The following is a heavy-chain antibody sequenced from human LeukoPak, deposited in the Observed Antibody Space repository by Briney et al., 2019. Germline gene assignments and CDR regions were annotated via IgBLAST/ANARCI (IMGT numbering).Heavy chain of an antibody. CDR3: ATYYDFWSGYKHGNNWFDP. J-gene: IGHJ5*02. Sequence: ASVKVSCKASGYTFTGYYMHWVRQAPGQGLEWMGWINPNSGGTNYAQKFQGRVTMTRDTSISTAYMELSRLRSDDTAVYYCATYYDFWSGYKHGNNWFDPWGQGTLVTVSS. CDR1: GYTFTGYY. D-gene: IGHD3-3*01. CDR2: INPNSGGT. V-gene: IGHV1-2*02.